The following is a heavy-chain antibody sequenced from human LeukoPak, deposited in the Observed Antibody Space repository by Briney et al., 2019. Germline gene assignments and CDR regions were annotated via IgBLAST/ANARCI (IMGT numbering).Heavy chain of an antibody. CDR2: IYSGGST. D-gene: IGHD2-15*01. CDR3: ARATFYCSGGSCLYFDL. V-gene: IGHV3-66*01. J-gene: IGHJ2*01. CDR1: GFTVSSTY. Sequence: GGSLRLSCAASGFTVSSTYMSWVRQAPGKGLEWVSVIYSGGSTYYADSVKGRFTISRDNSKNTLYLQMNSLRAEDTAVYYCARATFYCSGGSCLYFDLWGRGTLVTVSS.